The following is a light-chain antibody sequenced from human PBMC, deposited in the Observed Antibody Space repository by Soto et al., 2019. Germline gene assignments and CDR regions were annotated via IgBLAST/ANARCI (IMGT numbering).Light chain of an antibody. CDR1: SSDVGGSNF. Sequence: QSALTQPASVSDSPGQSITISCTGTSSDVGGSNFVSWYQQHPGKPPKLIIYDVANRPSGVSNRFSGSKSGSTASLIISGLHVEDEADYYCSSHSSTSPYVFGTGTKVTVL. V-gene: IGLV2-14*03. CDR2: DVA. CDR3: SSHSSTSPYV. J-gene: IGLJ1*01.